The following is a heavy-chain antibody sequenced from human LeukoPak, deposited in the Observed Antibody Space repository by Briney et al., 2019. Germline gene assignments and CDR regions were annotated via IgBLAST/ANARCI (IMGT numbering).Heavy chain of an antibody. Sequence: PGGSLRLSCAASGFIFSSYSMNWVRQGPGKGLEWVSSISSSSAETYYTDSVRGRFTISRDNAKNSLYLQINNVRAEDTAVYYCARGIAPQTALEDFDVWGQGTTVTVSS. CDR1: GFIFSSYS. D-gene: IGHD6-6*01. J-gene: IGHJ3*01. CDR2: ISSSSAET. CDR3: ARGIAPQTALEDFDV. V-gene: IGHV3-21*01.